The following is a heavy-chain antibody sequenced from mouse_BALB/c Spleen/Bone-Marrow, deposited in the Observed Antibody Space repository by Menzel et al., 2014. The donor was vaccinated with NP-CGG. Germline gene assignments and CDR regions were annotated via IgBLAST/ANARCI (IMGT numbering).Heavy chain of an antibody. CDR3: ATMITDWYFDV. V-gene: IGHV14-3*02. D-gene: IGHD2-4*01. Sequence: VHVKQSGAELVKPGASVKLSCTASGFNIKDTYMHWVKQRPEQGLEWIGRIDPANGNTKYDPKFQGKATITADTSSNIAYLQLSSLTSEDTAVYYCATMITDWYFDVWGAGTTVTVSS. CDR2: IDPANGNT. CDR1: GFNIKDTY. J-gene: IGHJ1*01.